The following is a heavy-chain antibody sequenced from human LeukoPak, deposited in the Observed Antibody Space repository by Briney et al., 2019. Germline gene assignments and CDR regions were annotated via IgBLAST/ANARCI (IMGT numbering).Heavy chain of an antibody. D-gene: IGHD3-9*01. V-gene: IGHV3-66*01. J-gene: IGHJ4*02. CDR2: IYSGGST. Sequence: GGSLRLSCAASGFTFSSYSMNWVRQAPGKGLEWVSVIYSGGSTYYADSVKGRFTISRDNSKNTLYLQMNSLRAEDTAVYYCASDYDILTGDYWGQGTLVTVSS. CDR3: ASDYDILTGDY. CDR1: GFTFSSYS.